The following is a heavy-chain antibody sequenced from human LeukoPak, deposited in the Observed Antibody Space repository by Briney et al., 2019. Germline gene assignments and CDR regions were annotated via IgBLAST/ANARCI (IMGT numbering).Heavy chain of an antibody. CDR2: IYTTGTT. CDR1: SGSIRSYY. CDR3: GRQGYTASYYFFDY. J-gene: IGHJ4*02. D-gene: IGHD1-26*01. Sequence: KTSETLALTCTVSSGSIRSYYWGWVRQPPGKGLEWIGRIYTTGTTQYNPSLKSRVTMSVDTSTNQFSLNLRSMTAADMAVYYCGRQGYTASYYFFDYWSQEPLVAVS. V-gene: IGHV4-4*07.